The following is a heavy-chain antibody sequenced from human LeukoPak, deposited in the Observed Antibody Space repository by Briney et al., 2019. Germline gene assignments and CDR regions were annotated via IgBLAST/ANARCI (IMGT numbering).Heavy chain of an antibody. CDR1: GFTFSSYA. CDR3: AKGDYYDSSGYLNVIGY. V-gene: IGHV3-30*04. CDR2: ISYDGSNK. Sequence: PGRSLRLSCAASGFTFSSYAMHWVRQAPGKGLEWVAVISYDGSNKYYADSVKGRFTISRDNSKNTLYLQMNSLRAEDTAVYYCAKGDYYDSSGYLNVIGYWGQGTLVTVSS. D-gene: IGHD3-22*01. J-gene: IGHJ4*02.